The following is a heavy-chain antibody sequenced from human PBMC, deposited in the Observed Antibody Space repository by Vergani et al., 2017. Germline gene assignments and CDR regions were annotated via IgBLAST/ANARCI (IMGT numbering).Heavy chain of an antibody. V-gene: IGHV3-21*01. CDR1: GFTFSSYT. J-gene: IGHJ4*02. CDR2: ISSSGDYI. CDR3: ARGDYYASGSSLVGGY. Sequence: EVQLVESGGGLVKPGGSLRLSCAASGFTFSSYTMNWVRQAPGKGLEWVSSISSSGDYIYYADSVKGRFTISRDNAKNSLYLQMNCLRAEDTAVYYCARGDYYASGSSLVGGYWGQGTLVTVSS. D-gene: IGHD3-10*01.